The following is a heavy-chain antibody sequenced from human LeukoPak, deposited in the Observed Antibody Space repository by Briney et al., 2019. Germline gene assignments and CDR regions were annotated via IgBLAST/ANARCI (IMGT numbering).Heavy chain of an antibody. CDR3: ARVRITWVSGDY. CDR1: GGSISSYY. D-gene: IGHD1-14*01. Sequence: SETLSLTCTVSGGSISSYYWSWIRQPPGKGLEWIGYIYYSGSTNYNPSLKSRVTISVDTSKNQFSLKLSSVTAADTAVYYCARVRITWVSGDYWGQGTLVTVSS. CDR2: IYYSGST. V-gene: IGHV4-59*12. J-gene: IGHJ4*02.